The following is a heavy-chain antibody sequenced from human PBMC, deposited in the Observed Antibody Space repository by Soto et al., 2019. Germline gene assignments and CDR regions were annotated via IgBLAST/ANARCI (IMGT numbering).Heavy chain of an antibody. CDR1: GYSFTSYW. Sequence: GESLKISCKGSGYSFTSYWIGWVRQMPGKGLEWMGIIYPGDSDTRYSPSFQGQVTISADKSISTAYLQWSSLKASDTAMYYCARHGYSGSWYFAGNWFDPWGQGTLVTVSS. D-gene: IGHD6-13*01. V-gene: IGHV5-51*01. CDR3: ARHGYSGSWYFAGNWFDP. CDR2: IYPGDSDT. J-gene: IGHJ5*02.